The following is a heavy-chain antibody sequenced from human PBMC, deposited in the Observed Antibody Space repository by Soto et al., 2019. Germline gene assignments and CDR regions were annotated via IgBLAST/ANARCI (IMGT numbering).Heavy chain of an antibody. Sequence: GGSLRLSCAASGFTFSSYAMNWVLQAPWKGLEWVSAISGSGGNTYYADSVKGRFTISRDNSKNSLYLQMNSLRAEDTAVYYCARDLSSSWYNVAWGQGTLVTVSS. V-gene: IGHV3-23*01. CDR1: GFTFSSYA. CDR3: ARDLSSSWYNVA. CDR2: ISGSGGNT. D-gene: IGHD6-13*01. J-gene: IGHJ5*02.